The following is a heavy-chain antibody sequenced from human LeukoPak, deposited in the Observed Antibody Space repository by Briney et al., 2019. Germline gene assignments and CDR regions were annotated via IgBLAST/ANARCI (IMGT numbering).Heavy chain of an antibody. Sequence: EASVKVSCKASGYTSSSPDINWVRQATGRGLEWLGWMNPRDDTGYAQRFQGRVTLTRDGSTNTAYMEISSLTSDDTAVYYCARYIQGVGFDIWGQGTMVTVSA. V-gene: IGHV1-8*01. CDR1: GYTSSSPD. J-gene: IGHJ3*02. D-gene: IGHD5-18*01. CDR3: ARYIQGVGFDI. CDR2: MNPRDDT.